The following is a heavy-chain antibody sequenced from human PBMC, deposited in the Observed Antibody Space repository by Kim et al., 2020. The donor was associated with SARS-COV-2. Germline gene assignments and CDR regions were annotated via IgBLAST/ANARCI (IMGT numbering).Heavy chain of an antibody. Sequence: LKSRVTISVDTSKNQFSLKLGSVTAADTAVYYCARGRGNWNYVRVLIDYWGQGTLVTVSS. D-gene: IGHD1-7*01. CDR3: ARGRGNWNYVRVLIDY. V-gene: IGHV4-34*01. J-gene: IGHJ4*02.